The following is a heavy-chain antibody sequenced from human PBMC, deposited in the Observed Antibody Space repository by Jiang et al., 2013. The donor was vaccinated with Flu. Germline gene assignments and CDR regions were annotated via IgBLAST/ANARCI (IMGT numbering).Heavy chain of an antibody. CDR2: IYPADSDT. Sequence: CGAEVKKPGESLKISCQGFGYSFTTYWIAWVRQMPGKGLDWMGIIYPADSDTRYSPSFQGQVTISADKSITTAYLQWSSLKASDTAMYYCARSGYSGYEVDYWGQGTLVTVSS. CDR1: GYSFTTYW. J-gene: IGHJ4*02. CDR3: ARSGYSGYEVDY. D-gene: IGHD5-12*01. V-gene: IGHV5-51*03.